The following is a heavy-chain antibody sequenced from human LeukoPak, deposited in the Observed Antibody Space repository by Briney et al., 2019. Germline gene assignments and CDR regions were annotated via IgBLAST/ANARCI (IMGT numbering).Heavy chain of an antibody. J-gene: IGHJ4*02. CDR1: GGSISSSSYY. CDR2: ISNSGST. V-gene: IGHV4-61*05. D-gene: IGHD3-22*01. CDR3: ARSPSGYRFDS. Sequence: PSETLSLTCTVSGGSISSSSYYWGWIRQPPGKGLEWIGYISNSGSTNYHPSLKSRVTISSDTSKTQFTLKLTSVTAADTAAYFCARSPSGYRFDSWGQGTLVTVSS.